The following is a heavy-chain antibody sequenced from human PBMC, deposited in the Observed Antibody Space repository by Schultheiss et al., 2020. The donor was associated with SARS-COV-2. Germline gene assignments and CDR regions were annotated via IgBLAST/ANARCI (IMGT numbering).Heavy chain of an antibody. CDR3: ARDYGFWSGYYYY. Sequence: SETLSLTCTVSGGSISSYYWSWIRQPPGKGLEWIGYIYYSGSTNYNPSLKSRVTISVDTSKNQFSLKLSSVTAADTAVYYCARDYGFWSGYYYYWGQGTLVTVSS. J-gene: IGHJ4*02. CDR1: GGSISSYY. D-gene: IGHD3-3*01. V-gene: IGHV4-59*12. CDR2: IYYSGST.